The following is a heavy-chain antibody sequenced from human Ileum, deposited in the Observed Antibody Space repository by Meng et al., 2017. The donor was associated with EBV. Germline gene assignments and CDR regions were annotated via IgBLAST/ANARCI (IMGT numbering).Heavy chain of an antibody. CDR2: TSHSGST. J-gene: IGHJ4*02. CDR1: GGSISRSDW. D-gene: IGHD3-22*01. Sequence: QGQRQESGPGLGKPSETLSLTCAVSGGSISRSDWWSWVRQPPGKGLEWIGETSHSGSTNYSPSLKSRVTISLDKSKNQLSLKLNSVTAADTAVYYCASSDYYRSDYWGQGTLVTVSS. V-gene: IGHV4-4*02. CDR3: ASSDYYRSDY.